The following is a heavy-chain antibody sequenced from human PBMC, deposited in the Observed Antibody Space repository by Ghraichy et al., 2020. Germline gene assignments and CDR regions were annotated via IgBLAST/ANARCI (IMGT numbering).Heavy chain of an antibody. CDR2: ISGGGGST. CDR3: ARAVGPSKSNQYHSMDVVDGRFTITGKNARNLLFLQSDTRGAWDAAVYYCARALGPYKSGQYHFMDV. CDR1: GFTFSNYA. J-gene: IGHJ6*03. Sequence: GGSLRLSCAASGFTFSNYAMRWVRQAPGKGLEGVSVISGGGGSTYYADSVKGRFTISRDNSENTLFLQINTLRAEDTAVYYCARAVGPSKSNQYHSMDVVDGRFTITGKNARNLLFLQSDTRGAWDAAVYYCARALGPYKSGQYHFMDVWGKGTTVTVSS. D-gene: IGHD2-21*02. V-gene: IGHV3-23*01.